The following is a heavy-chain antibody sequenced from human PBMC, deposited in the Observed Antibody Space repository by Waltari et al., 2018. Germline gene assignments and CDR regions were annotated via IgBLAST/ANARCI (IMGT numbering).Heavy chain of an antibody. J-gene: IGHJ5*02. CDR2: TRGYNGKT. CDR3: TRGGSTAPNGCDP. CDR1: GYTFTNYG. V-gene: IGHV1-18*01. D-gene: IGHD4-4*01. Sequence: QVQLMQSGPEVKKPGASVKVSCKTSGYTFTNYGDSWVRQAPGQGLEWMGWTRGYNGKTDYAQKCQGRDTMTTDTSTNTAYPELRNLRSDDTAVYYCTRGGSTAPNGCDPWGQGTLVTVSS.